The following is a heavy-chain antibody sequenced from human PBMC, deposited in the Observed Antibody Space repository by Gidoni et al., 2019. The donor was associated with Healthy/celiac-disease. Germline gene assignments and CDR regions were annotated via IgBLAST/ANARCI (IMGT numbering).Heavy chain of an antibody. CDR1: GGTFSSYA. Sequence: QVQLVQSGAEVKKPGSSVKVSCKASGGTFSSYAISWVRQAPGQGLEWMGGIIPIFGTANYAQKFQGRVTITADESTSTAYMELSSLRSEDTAVYYCARDVRGWFADQRPYMDAWGQGTTVTVSS. D-gene: IGHD2-15*01. V-gene: IGHV1-69*01. CDR3: ARDVRGWFADQRPYMDA. CDR2: IIPIFGTA. J-gene: IGHJ6*02.